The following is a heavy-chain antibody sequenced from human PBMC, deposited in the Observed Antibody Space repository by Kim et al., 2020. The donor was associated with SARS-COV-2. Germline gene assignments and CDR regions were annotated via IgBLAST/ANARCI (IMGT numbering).Heavy chain of an antibody. CDR1: GGSFSGYY. D-gene: IGHD5-12*01. Sequence: SETLSLTCAVYGGSFSGYYWSWIRQPPGKGLEWIGEINHSGSTNYNPSLKSRVTISVDTSKNQFSLKLSSVTAADTAVYYCARKRGPWGDIVATAPNYYYYGMDVWGQGTTVTVSS. V-gene: IGHV4-34*01. CDR2: INHSGST. J-gene: IGHJ6*02. CDR3: ARKRGPWGDIVATAPNYYYYGMDV.